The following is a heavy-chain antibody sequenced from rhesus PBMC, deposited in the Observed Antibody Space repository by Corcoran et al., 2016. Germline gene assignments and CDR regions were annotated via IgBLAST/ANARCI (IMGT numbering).Heavy chain of an antibody. CDR3: AKDRGSSPYYGLDS. J-gene: IGHJ6*01. D-gene: IGHD4-29*01. Sequence: EVQLVESGGDLAKPGGSLRLSCAASGFTFSGYAMPWVRQAPGKGLEWVSTIGSGGTTYYAESVNGRFTISRDNSKNTLSPQMDSLKTEDTAVYYCAKDRGSSPYYGLDSWGQGVVVTVSS. CDR2: IGSGGTT. CDR1: GFTFSGYA. V-gene: IGHV3-103*01.